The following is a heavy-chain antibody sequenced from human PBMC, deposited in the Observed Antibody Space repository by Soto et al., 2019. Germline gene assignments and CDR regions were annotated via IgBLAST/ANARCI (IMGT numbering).Heavy chain of an antibody. CDR2: IYYSGST. J-gene: IGHJ6*02. V-gene: IGHV4-31*03. CDR3: ARDQTNGVFHYYGMDV. D-gene: IGHD2-8*01. Sequence: QVQLQESGPGLVKPSQTLSLTCTVSGGSISSGGYYWSWIRQHPGKGLEWIGYIYYSGSTYYNPSLKSRVTISVDTSKNQFSLKLSSVTAADTAVYYCARDQTNGVFHYYGMDVWGQGTTVTVSS. CDR1: GGSISSGGYY.